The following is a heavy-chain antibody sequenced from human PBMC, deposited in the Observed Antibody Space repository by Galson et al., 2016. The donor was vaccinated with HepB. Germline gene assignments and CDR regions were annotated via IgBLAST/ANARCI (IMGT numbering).Heavy chain of an antibody. CDR2: IYYTGTT. CDR3: ARANLGFCTSTTCSSNWFDP. Sequence: GCVRQAPGKGLEWMGSIYYTGTTNYNPYLESRLTISVDTSKNLFSLKLTSVTAADTAAYYCARANLGFCTSTTCSSNWFDPWGQGTLVTVSS. V-gene: IGHV4-39*02. D-gene: IGHD2-2*01. J-gene: IGHJ5*02.